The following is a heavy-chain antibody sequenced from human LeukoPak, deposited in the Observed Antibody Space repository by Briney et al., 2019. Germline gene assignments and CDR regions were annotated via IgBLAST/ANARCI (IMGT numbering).Heavy chain of an antibody. CDR1: DYTFTSYG. Sequence: GASVKVSCKASDYTFTSYGICWVRQAPGQGLEWMGRINPNSGGTNYAQKFQGRVTMTRDTSISTAYMELSRLRSDDTAVYYCARGGYDYVWGSYRYPDEYFQHWGQGTLVTVSS. V-gene: IGHV1-2*06. D-gene: IGHD3-16*02. J-gene: IGHJ1*01. CDR2: INPNSGGT. CDR3: ARGGYDYVWGSYRYPDEYFQH.